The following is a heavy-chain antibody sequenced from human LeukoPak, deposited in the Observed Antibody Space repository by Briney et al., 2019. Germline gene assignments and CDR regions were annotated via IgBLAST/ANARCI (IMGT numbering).Heavy chain of an antibody. D-gene: IGHD3-22*01. CDR1: GYTFTGYY. J-gene: IGHJ4*02. CDR2: INPNSGGT. CDR3: AVHGASGYYYQFDC. V-gene: IGHV1-2*02. Sequence: ASVKVSCKASGYTFTGYYMHWVRQAPGQGLEWMGWINPNSGGTNYAQKFQGRVTMTRDTSISTAYMELSRLRSDDTAVYYCAVHGASGYYYQFDCWGQGTLVTVSS.